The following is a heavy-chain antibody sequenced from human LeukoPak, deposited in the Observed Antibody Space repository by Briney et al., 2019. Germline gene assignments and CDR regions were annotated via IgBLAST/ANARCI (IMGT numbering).Heavy chain of an antibody. V-gene: IGHV1-18*01. J-gene: IGHJ4*02. CDR2: ISAYNGNT. D-gene: IGHD6-19*01. CDR3: ARSGASSSGWDPGAY. Sequence: ASVKVSCKASGYTFTSYGISWVRQAPGQGLEWMGWISAYNGNTNYAQKLQGRVTMTTDTSTSTAYMKLRSLRSDDTAVYYCARSGASSSGWDPGAYWGQGTLVTVSS. CDR1: GYTFTSYG.